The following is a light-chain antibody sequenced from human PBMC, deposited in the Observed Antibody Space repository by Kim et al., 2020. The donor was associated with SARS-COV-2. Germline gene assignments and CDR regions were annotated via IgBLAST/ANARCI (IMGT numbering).Light chain of an antibody. V-gene: IGLV3-19*01. CDR2: GKN. Sequence: SSELTQDPAVSVALGQTVRITCQGDSLRTYHAAWYQQKPGQAPVIVISGKNNRPSGIPDRFSGSISGNTASLTITGAQADDEADYYCNSRDSSGRHLEFG. CDR1: SLRTYH. J-gene: IGLJ2*01. CDR3: NSRDSSGRHLE.